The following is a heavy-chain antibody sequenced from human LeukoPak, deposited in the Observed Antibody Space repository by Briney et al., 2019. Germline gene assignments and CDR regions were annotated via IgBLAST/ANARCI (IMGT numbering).Heavy chain of an antibody. CDR2: INPNSGGT. D-gene: IGHD2-8*02. V-gene: IGHV1-2*02. CDR3: ARPPTWSPYGMDV. J-gene: IGHJ6*02. Sequence: ASVKVSCKASGYTFTGYYMHWVRQAPGQGLEWIGWINPNSGGTNYAQKFQGRVTMTRDTSISTAYMELSRLRSDDTAVYYCARPPTWSPYGMDVWGQGTTVTVSS. CDR1: GYTFTGYY.